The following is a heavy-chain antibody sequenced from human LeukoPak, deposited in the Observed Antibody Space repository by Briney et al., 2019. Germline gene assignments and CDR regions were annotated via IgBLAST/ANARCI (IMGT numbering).Heavy chain of an antibody. D-gene: IGHD3-16*02. Sequence: GGSLRLSCAASGFTFSSYAMSWVRQAPGKELEWVSAISGSGGSTYYADSVKGRFTISRDNSKNTLYLQMNSLRAEDTAVYYCATPLYDYAWGSYRYWGQGTLVTVSS. V-gene: IGHV3-23*01. J-gene: IGHJ4*02. CDR1: GFTFSSYA. CDR3: ATPLYDYAWGSYRY. CDR2: ISGSGGST.